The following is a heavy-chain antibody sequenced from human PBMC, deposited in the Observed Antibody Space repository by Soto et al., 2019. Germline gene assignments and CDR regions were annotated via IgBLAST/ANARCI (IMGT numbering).Heavy chain of an antibody. V-gene: IGHV2-5*02. CDR2: IYWDDDK. CDR3: AQSTGVRGFDP. CDR1: GFSLSTSGVS. J-gene: IGHJ5*02. D-gene: IGHD7-27*01. Sequence: SGHAGEPTQTLTLTCTFSGFSLSTSGVSVGWIRQPPGKALEWLALIYWDDDKRYSPSLKSRLTITKDTSKNQVVLTMTNMDPVDTATYYCAQSTGVRGFDPWGQGTLVTVSS.